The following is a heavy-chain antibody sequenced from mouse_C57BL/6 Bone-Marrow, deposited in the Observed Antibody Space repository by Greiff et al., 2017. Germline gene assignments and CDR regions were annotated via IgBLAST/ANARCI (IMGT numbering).Heavy chain of an antibody. V-gene: IGHV14-4*01. CDR3: TTGRFITTVVATNFDV. CDR1: GFNIKDDY. Sequence: EVQLQQSGAELVRPGASVKLSCTASGFNIKDDYMHWVKQRPEQGLEWIGWIDPENGDTEYASKFQGKATITADTASNTAYLQLSSLTSEDTAVYYCTTGRFITTVVATNFDVWGTGTTVTVSS. CDR2: IDPENGDT. J-gene: IGHJ1*03. D-gene: IGHD1-1*01.